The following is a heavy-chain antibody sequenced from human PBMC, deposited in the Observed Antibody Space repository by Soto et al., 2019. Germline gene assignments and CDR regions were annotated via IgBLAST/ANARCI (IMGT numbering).Heavy chain of an antibody. CDR1: GYSFTDYH. CDR2: IDPKSGGT. CDR3: AMIASTACSNVVRSFFYNQAMDV. J-gene: IGHJ6*02. Sequence: ASVKVSCKASGYSFTDYHRHWVRQAPGQGLEWLGRIDPKSGGTSTAQKFQGWVTMTTDTSISTASMELTRLTSDDTAIYYGAMIASTACSNVVRSFFYNQAMDVSGQGTTLTLCS. V-gene: IGHV1-2*04. D-gene: IGHD5-18*01.